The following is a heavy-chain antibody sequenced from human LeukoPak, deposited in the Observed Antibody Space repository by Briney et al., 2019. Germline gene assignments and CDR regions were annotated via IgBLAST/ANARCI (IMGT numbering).Heavy chain of an antibody. J-gene: IGHJ4*02. V-gene: IGHV1-24*01. D-gene: IGHD2-2*01. CDR2: FDPEDGET. CDR3: ATDPVGYCSSDSCYSVDY. Sequence: ASVKVSCKVSGYTLTELSIYWVRQAPGKGLEWMGGFDPEDGETIYAQKFQGRVTMTEDTSTDTAYLELSSLRSEDTAVYYCATDPVGYCSSDSCYSVDYWGQGTLVTVSS. CDR1: GYTLTELS.